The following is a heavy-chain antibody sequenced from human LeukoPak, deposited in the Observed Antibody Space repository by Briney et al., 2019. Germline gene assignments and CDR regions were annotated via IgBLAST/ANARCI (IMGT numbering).Heavy chain of an antibody. CDR3: AKDREGTTLAN. CDR2: ISYDGSNK. V-gene: IGHV3-30*18. D-gene: IGHD1-7*01. CDR1: GFTFSNYD. J-gene: IGHJ4*02. Sequence: PGGSLRLSCAASGFTFSNYDMHWVRQAPGKGLEWVAVISYDGSNKYYADSVKGRFTISRDNSKNTVYLQMNSLRAEDTAVYYCAKDREGTTLANWRQGTLVTVSS.